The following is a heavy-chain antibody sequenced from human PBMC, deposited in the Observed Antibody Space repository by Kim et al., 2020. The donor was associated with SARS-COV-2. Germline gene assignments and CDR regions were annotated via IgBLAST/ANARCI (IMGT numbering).Heavy chain of an antibody. V-gene: IGHV3-33*06. CDR2: IWYDGSNK. CDR1: GFTFSSYG. CDR3: AKDRERYCSSTSCYCEDY. Sequence: GGSLRLSCAASGFTFSSYGMHWVRQAPGKGLEWVAVIWYDGSNKYYADSVKGRFTISRDNSKNTLYLQMNSLRAEDTAVYYCAKDRERYCSSTSCYCEDYWGQGTLVTVSS. J-gene: IGHJ4*02. D-gene: IGHD2-2*01.